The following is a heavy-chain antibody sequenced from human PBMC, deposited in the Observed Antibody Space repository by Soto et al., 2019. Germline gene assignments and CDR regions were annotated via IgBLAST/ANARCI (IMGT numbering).Heavy chain of an antibody. J-gene: IGHJ6*02. V-gene: IGHV1-18*04. CDR2: ISGYNGNT. D-gene: IGHD2-21*01. Sequence: QVQLVQSGADVKQPGASVKVSCKASGYTFSGYSITWVRQAPGQGLEWMGRISGYNGNTNYARTLRDRLTLTTDTSTSTAYMELRSLTSDDTAVYYCARDVFCGGAPACPDMDVWGQGTTVTVSS. CDR1: GYTFSGYS. CDR3: ARDVFCGGAPACPDMDV.